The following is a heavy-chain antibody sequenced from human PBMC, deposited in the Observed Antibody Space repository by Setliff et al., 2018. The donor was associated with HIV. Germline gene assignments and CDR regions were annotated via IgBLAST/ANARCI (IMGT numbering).Heavy chain of an antibody. V-gene: IGHV4-59*01. D-gene: IGHD6-19*01. J-gene: IGHJ6*03. CDR1: GGSIGRYH. Sequence: SETLSLTCNVSGGSIGRYHWAWIRQSPGKGLEYIGNIRHSGYTNYNPSLKSRLNMSVDTSNYQISLKLSAVTAADTAVYYCAREFSERSPNPDHYYYYMDVWGKGTTVTVSS. CDR2: IRHSGYT. CDR3: AREFSERSPNPDHYYYYMDV.